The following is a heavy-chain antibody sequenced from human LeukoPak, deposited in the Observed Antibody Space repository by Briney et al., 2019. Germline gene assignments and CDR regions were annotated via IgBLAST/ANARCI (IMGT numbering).Heavy chain of an antibody. Sequence: PSETLSLTCTVSGGSISSYYWSWIRQPAGKGLEWIGRIYTSGSTNYNPSLKSRVTISVDTSKNQFSLKLTSVTAADTAVYYCAREDAQEGTNAFDIWGQGTMVTVSS. V-gene: IGHV4-4*07. D-gene: IGHD2-2*01. CDR2: IYTSGST. CDR1: GGSISSYY. CDR3: AREDAQEGTNAFDI. J-gene: IGHJ3*02.